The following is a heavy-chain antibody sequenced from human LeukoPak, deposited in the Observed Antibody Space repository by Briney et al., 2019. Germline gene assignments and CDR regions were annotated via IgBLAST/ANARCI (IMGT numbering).Heavy chain of an antibody. Sequence: GESLKISCQGSGYIFTNYWIGWVRQMPGKGLEWVGIIYPVDFDTQYSPSFHGHVTISVDKSTSTAYLQWSSLKTSDTAMYYCAWRKYFSTWFEPWGQGTLVTVSS. CDR1: GYIFTNYW. CDR2: IYPVDFDT. V-gene: IGHV5-51*01. D-gene: IGHD1-14*01. J-gene: IGHJ5*02. CDR3: AWRKYFSTWFEP.